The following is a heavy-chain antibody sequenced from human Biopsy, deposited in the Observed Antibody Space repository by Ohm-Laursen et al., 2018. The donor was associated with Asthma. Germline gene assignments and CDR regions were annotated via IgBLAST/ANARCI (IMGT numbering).Heavy chain of an antibody. CDR3: ARAVDYSHYYGIDV. CDR2: ISVYNGNT. CDR1: GGTFSNYA. Sequence: ASVRVSCKASGGTFSNYAISWVRQAPGQGLEWMGWISVYNGNTKVAQKLQDRVTMITDTSTSTAYMELRSLRSDDTAVYFCARAVDYSHYYGIDVWGQGTTVTVS. V-gene: IGHV1-18*01. J-gene: IGHJ6*02. D-gene: IGHD3-10*01.